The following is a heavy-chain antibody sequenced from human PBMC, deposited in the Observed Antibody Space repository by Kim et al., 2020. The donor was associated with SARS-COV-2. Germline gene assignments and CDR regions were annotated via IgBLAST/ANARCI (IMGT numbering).Heavy chain of an antibody. V-gene: IGHV3-49*02. J-gene: IGHJ4*02. D-gene: IGHD3-9*01. CDR3: TRGGRGPTIFDY. Sequence: EYAASVKGRFTISRDDSKSIAYLQMNSLKTEDTAVYYCTRGGRGPTIFDYWGQGTLVTVSS.